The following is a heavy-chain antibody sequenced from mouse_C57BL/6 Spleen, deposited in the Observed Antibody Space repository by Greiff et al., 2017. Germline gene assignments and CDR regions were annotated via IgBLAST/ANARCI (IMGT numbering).Heavy chain of an antibody. V-gene: IGHV2-5*01. J-gene: IGHJ1*03. CDR2: IWRGGST. Sequence: VKLVESGPGLVQPSQSLSITCTVSGFSLTSYGVHWVRQSPGKGLEWLGVIWRGGSTDYNAAFMSRLSITKDNSKSQVFFKMNSLQADDTAIYYCAKNWGTTVVDWYFDVWGTGTTVTVSS. CDR3: AKNWGTTVVDWYFDV. D-gene: IGHD1-1*01. CDR1: GFSLTSYG.